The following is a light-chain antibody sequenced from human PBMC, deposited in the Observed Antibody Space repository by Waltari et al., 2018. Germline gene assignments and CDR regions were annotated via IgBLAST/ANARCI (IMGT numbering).Light chain of an antibody. CDR1: QSLTRRY. J-gene: IGKJ2*01. V-gene: IGKV3-20*01. CDR2: GSS. Sequence: EIVLTQYPGTLSLSPGARATLSCRASQSLTRRYLAGYQQRPGQAPRLLIYGSSSRAAGIPDRFSGSGSGTDFTLTISRLEPEDFAVYYCQQYGSSVMYTFGQGTKLEIK. CDR3: QQYGSSVMYT.